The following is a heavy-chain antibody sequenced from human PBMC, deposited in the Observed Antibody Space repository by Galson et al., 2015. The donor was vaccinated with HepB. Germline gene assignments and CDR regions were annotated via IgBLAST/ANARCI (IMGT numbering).Heavy chain of an antibody. Sequence: SLRLSCAASGFTFSNYWMSWVRQAPGKGLEWVANIKQDGSEKHYVDSVKGRFTISRDNAKKSLYLQMNSLRVGDTAGYYCAREQAVLTGHPVDPFDFWGQGTLVTVSS. J-gene: IGHJ4*02. CDR2: IKQDGSEK. D-gene: IGHD3-9*01. CDR3: AREQAVLTGHPVDPFDF. V-gene: IGHV3-7*03. CDR1: GFTFSNYW.